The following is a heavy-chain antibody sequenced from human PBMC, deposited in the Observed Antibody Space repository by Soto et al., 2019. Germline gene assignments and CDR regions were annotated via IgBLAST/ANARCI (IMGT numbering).Heavy chain of an antibody. Sequence: HPGGSLRLSCAASGFTFSSYAMSWVRQAPGKGLEWVSGISWNSVSIGYADSVKGRFTISRDNAKNMVYLQMNSLRAEDTAVYYCARDPTETKGYYYYFYALAVWGQGTTVTVSS. CDR1: GFTFSSYA. CDR3: ARDPTETKGYYYYFYALAV. D-gene: IGHD4-17*01. CDR2: ISWNSVSI. V-gene: IGHV3-23*01. J-gene: IGHJ6*02.